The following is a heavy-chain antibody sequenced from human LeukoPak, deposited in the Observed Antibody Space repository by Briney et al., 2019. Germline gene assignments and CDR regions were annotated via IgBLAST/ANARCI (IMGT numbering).Heavy chain of an antibody. CDR3: ARSYGDYITGAYAFDV. J-gene: IGHJ3*01. CDR2: IYYSGST. V-gene: IGHV4-59*08. D-gene: IGHD4-17*01. Sequence: SETLSLTCTVSGGSISNYYWSWIRQPPEKGLEWIGYIYYSGSTNYNPSLKSQLTISVDTSKNQFSLKLSSVTAADTAVYYCARSYGDYITGAYAFDVWGQGTMVTVSS. CDR1: GGSISNYY.